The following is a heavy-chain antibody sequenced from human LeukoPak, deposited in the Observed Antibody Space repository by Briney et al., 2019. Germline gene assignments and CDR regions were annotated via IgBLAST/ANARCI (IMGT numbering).Heavy chain of an antibody. Sequence: SGTLSLTCAVSGGSISSSYYWSWIRQPAGKGLEWIGRIYTSGSTNYNPSLKSRVTMSVDTSKNQFSLKLSSVTAADTAVYYCARDGGLSDFWSGLPHYWGQGTLVTVSS. D-gene: IGHD3-3*01. V-gene: IGHV4-4*07. CDR3: ARDGGLSDFWSGLPHY. CDR1: GGSISSSYY. CDR2: IYTSGST. J-gene: IGHJ4*02.